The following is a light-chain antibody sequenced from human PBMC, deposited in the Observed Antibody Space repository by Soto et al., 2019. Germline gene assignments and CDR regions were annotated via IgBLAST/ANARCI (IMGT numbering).Light chain of an antibody. CDR2: EGS. J-gene: IGLJ2*01. V-gene: IGLV2-23*01. Sequence: QSALTQPASVSGSPGQSITISCTGTSSDVGSYNFVSWYQQHPGKAPKLMIYEGSKRPSGVSNRFSGSKSGNTASLTISGLQAEDEADYYCCSYAGSSTSHVVFGGGTKLTVL. CDR1: SSDVGSYNF. CDR3: CSYAGSSTSHVV.